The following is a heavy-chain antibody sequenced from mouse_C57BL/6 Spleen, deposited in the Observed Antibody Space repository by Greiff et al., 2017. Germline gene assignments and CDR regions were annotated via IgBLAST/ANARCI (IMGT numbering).Heavy chain of an antibody. Sequence: LQESGPELVKPGASVKISFKASGFSFTDYNMNWVKPSNGQSLEWIGVINPNYGTTSYNQKFKGKATMTVDQSSSTAYMQLNSLTSEDSAVYYCARRGYRLYAMDYGGQGTSVTVSS. V-gene: IGHV1-39*01. D-gene: IGHD2-14*01. CDR2: INPNYGTT. J-gene: IGHJ4*01. CDR3: ARRGYRLYAMDY. CDR1: GFSFTDYN.